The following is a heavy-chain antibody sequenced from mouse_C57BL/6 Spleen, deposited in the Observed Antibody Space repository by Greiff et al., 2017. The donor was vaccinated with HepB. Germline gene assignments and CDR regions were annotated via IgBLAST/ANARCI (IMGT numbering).Heavy chain of an antibody. Sequence: VQLQQSGPELVKPGASVKLSCKASGYTFTSYDINWVKQRPGQGLEWIGWIYPRDGSTKYNEKFKGKATLTVDTSSSTAYMELHSLTSEDSAVYFCARGGTTVEDAMDYWGQGTSVTVSS. D-gene: IGHD1-1*01. V-gene: IGHV1-85*01. CDR2: IYPRDGST. CDR1: GYTFTSYD. CDR3: ARGGTTVEDAMDY. J-gene: IGHJ4*01.